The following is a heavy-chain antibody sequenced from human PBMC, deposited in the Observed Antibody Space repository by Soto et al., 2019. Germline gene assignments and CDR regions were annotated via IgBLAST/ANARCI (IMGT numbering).Heavy chain of an antibody. D-gene: IGHD6-13*01. CDR3: ARGIKGIAAAGRYPNSGMDV. Sequence: GASVKVSCKASGYTLTGYYMHWVRQAPGQGLEWMGWINPNSGGTNYAQKFQGWVTMTRDTSISTAYMELSRLRSDDTAVYYCARGIKGIAAAGRYPNSGMDVWGQGTTVTVSS. V-gene: IGHV1-2*04. CDR1: GYTLTGYY. CDR2: INPNSGGT. J-gene: IGHJ6*02.